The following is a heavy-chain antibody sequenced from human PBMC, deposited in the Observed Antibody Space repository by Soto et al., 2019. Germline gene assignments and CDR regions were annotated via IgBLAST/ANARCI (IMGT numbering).Heavy chain of an antibody. CDR1: GDTFTNYT. J-gene: IGHJ2*01. V-gene: IGHV1-69*04. CDR2: IIPVFGIA. CDR3: ARGYSNFADASATNFKSRVPVDWYFDL. D-gene: IGHD5-12*01. Sequence: QVQLVQSGPEVKKPGSSMKVSCEASGDTFTNYTVAWVRRAPGQGLEWMGRIIPVFGIANYAQKFQGRVTITADRSTSTAYLEVTSLTSEDAAVYYCARGYSNFADASATNFKSRVPVDWYFDLWGRGTLVTVSS.